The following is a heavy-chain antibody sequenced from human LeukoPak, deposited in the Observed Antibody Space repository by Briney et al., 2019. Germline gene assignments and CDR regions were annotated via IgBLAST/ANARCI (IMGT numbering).Heavy chain of an antibody. D-gene: IGHD3-22*01. J-gene: IGHJ4*02. Sequence: ASVKVSCKASGYTFTSYDINWVRQATGQGLEWMGWMNPNSGNTGYAQEFQGRVTMTRNTSISTAYMELSSLRSEDTAVYYCARGRPYYYDSSGYYPFGYWGQGTLVTVSS. CDR2: MNPNSGNT. V-gene: IGHV1-8*01. CDR1: GYTFTSYD. CDR3: ARGRPYYYDSSGYYPFGY.